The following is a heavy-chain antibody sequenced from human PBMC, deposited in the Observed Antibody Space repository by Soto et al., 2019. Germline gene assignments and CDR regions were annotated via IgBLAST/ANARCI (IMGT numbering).Heavy chain of an antibody. CDR3: ATHPYSSGWYC. CDR2: IKQDGSEK. J-gene: IGHJ4*02. V-gene: IGHV3-7*02. CDR1: GFTFSSYW. Sequence: GGSLRLSCAASGFTFSSYWMTWVRQAPGKGLEWVANIKQDGSEKYYVDSVKGRFTISRDNAKNSLYLQRNSLRAEDTAVYYCATHPYSSGWYCWGQGTLVTVSS. D-gene: IGHD6-13*01.